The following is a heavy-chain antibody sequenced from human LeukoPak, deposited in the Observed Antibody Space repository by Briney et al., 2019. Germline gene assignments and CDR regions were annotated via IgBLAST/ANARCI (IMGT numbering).Heavy chain of an antibody. J-gene: IGHJ5*02. CDR2: IKQDGSEK. D-gene: IGHD1-1*01. CDR1: GFTFTTYW. Sequence: GGSLRLSCAASGFTFTTYWMGWVRQAPGKGLEWVANIKQDGSEKYYGDSVKGRFTISRDNAKNSLYLQMNSLRAEDTAFYYCARGIDDGDNWFDPWGQGTLVTVSS. V-gene: IGHV3-7*03. CDR3: ARGIDDGDNWFDP.